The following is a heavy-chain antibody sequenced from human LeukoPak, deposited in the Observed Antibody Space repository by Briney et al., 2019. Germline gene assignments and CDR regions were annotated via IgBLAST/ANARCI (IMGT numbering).Heavy chain of an antibody. J-gene: IGHJ6*02. V-gene: IGHV4-31*03. Sequence: SETLSLTCTVSGGSISSGGYYWSWIRQHPGKGLEWIGYIYYSGSTYYNPSLKSRVTISVDTSKNQFSLKLSSVTAADTAAYYCARVLMVRPYGMDVWGQGTTVTVSS. CDR1: GGSISSGGYY. CDR3: ARVLMVRPYGMDV. D-gene: IGHD3-10*01. CDR2: IYYSGST.